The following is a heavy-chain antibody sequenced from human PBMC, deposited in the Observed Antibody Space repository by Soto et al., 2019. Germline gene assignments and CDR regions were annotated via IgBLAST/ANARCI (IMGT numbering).Heavy chain of an antibody. CDR1: GGSISGYY. V-gene: IGHV4-4*07. J-gene: IGHJ3*02. CDR2: IYSSGST. CDR3: ARGGGVGGGHDI. Sequence: QVQLQESGPGLVKPSETLSLTCTVSGGSISGYYWSWIRQPAGKGLEWIGRIYSSGSTNDNPSLQRRAPWSVDTSRNRFSLRLNSVTAGDTAVYYCARGGGVGGGHDIWGQGTMVTVSS. D-gene: IGHD1-26*01.